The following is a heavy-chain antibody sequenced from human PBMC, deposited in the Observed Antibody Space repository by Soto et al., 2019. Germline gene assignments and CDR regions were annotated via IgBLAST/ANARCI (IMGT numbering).Heavy chain of an antibody. Sequence: SETLSLTCTVSGGSISSGDHYWSWIRQPPGKGLEWIGYIYYSGTTYHNPSLKSRVTMSVDTSKNQFSLKLSSVTAADTAVYYCATYYDSSGPTYDYWGQGTLVTGSS. CDR1: GGSISSGDHY. CDR3: ATYYDSSGPTYDY. CDR2: IYYSGTT. D-gene: IGHD3-22*01. J-gene: IGHJ4*02. V-gene: IGHV4-30-4*01.